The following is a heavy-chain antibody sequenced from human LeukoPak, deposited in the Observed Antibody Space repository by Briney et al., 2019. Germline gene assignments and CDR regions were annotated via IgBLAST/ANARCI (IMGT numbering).Heavy chain of an antibody. V-gene: IGHV3-49*04. CDR2: IRSKAYGGTT. Sequence: GRSLRLSCTASGFTFGDYAMSWVRQAPGKGLEWVGFIRSKAYGGTTVYAASVEGRFTISRDDSKSIAYLQMDSLKTEDTAVYYCTRDGKTYYYDSSGYYYGYWGQGTLVTVSS. D-gene: IGHD3-22*01. J-gene: IGHJ4*02. CDR1: GFTFGDYA. CDR3: TRDGKTYYYDSSGYYYGY.